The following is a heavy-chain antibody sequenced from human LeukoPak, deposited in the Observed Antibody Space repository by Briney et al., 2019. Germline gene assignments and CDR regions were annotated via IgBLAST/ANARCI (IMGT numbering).Heavy chain of an antibody. CDR3: TTDEYDILTGHEG. CDR2: ISSSGSTI. D-gene: IGHD3-9*01. CDR1: GFTFSDYY. V-gene: IGHV3-11*04. Sequence: GGSLRLSCAASGFTFSDYYMSWIRQAPGKGLEWVSYISSSGSTIYYADSVKGRFTISRDNAKNSLYLQMNSLRAEGTAVYYCTTDEYDILTGHEGWGQGTLVTVSS. J-gene: IGHJ4*02.